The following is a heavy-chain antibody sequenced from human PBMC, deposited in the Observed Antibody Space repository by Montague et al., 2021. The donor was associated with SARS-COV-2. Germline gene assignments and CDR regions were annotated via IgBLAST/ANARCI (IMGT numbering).Heavy chain of an antibody. CDR3: AKSPWGGSSGWFDY. CDR2: IYSGGSNT. Sequence: YLRLSCAASGFTFSSYAMSWVRQAPGKGLEWVSVIYSGGSNTYYADSVKGRFTISRDNSRNTLYLQMNSLRAEDTAVYFCAKSPWGGSSGWFDYWGQGTLVTVSS. J-gene: IGHJ4*02. V-gene: IGHV3-23*03. D-gene: IGHD6-19*01. CDR1: GFTFSSYA.